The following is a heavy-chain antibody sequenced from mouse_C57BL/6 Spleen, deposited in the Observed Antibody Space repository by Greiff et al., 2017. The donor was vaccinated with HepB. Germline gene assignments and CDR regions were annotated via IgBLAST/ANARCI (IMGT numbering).Heavy chain of an antibody. D-gene: IGHD2-1*01. Sequence: VMLVESGAELVKPGASVKISCKASGYAFSSYWMNWVKQRPGKGLEWIGQIYPGDGDTNYNGKFKGKATLTADKSSSTAYMQLSSLTSEDSAVYFCARSELGYGNYYYYAMDYWGQGTSVTVSS. CDR2: IYPGDGDT. J-gene: IGHJ4*01. V-gene: IGHV1-80*01. CDR3: ARSELGYGNYYYYAMDY. CDR1: GYAFSSYW.